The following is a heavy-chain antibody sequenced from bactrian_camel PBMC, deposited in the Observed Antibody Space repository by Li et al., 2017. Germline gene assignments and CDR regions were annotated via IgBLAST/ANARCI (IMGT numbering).Heavy chain of an antibody. J-gene: IGHJ4*01. CDR1: GFPFGSWD. Sequence: VQLVESGGGLVQPGGSLRHSCATSGFPFGSWDMSWVRQAPGKGLESVSVIDSVGRPTYYADSVKGRFTISQANNKNTVYLQMNSLKPEDTAVYYCAADGFSGPGGTQVTVS. V-gene: IGHV3S40*01. D-gene: IGHD1*01. CDR2: IDSVGRPT.